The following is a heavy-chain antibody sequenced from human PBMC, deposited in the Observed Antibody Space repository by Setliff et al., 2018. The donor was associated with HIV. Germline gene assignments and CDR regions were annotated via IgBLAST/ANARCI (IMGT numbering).Heavy chain of an antibody. CDR3: ARHDITLVRGLV. V-gene: IGHV4-38-2*01. Sequence: SETLSLTCPVSGYSISSGYYWGWIRQPPGRGLEWIGAIHHSGNTYYNPSLKSRVTISVDTSKNLLSLKVNSVTAADTAVYYCARHDITLVRGLVWGQGTTVTVSS. J-gene: IGHJ6*02. CDR1: GYSISSGYY. D-gene: IGHD3-10*01. CDR2: IHHSGNT.